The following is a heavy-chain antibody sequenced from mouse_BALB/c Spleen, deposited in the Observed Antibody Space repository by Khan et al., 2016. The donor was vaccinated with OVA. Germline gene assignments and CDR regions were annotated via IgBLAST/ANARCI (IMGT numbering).Heavy chain of an antibody. J-gene: IGHJ1*01. D-gene: IGHD6-1*01. Sequence: QIQLVQSGPELKKPGETVKISCKASGYTFTNYGMNWVKQAPGKGLKWMGWINTYTGEPTYADDVKGRFAFSLETSANTAYLQINNLKNEDTATXCCARSASYWYFDGWGAGTTVTVSS. CDR1: GYTFTNYG. V-gene: IGHV9-3-1*01. CDR3: ARSASYWYFDG. CDR2: INTYTGEP.